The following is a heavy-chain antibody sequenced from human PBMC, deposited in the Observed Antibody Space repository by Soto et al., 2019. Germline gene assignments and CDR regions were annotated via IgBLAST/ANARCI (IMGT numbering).Heavy chain of an antibody. J-gene: IGHJ5*02. D-gene: IGHD2-2*01. CDR3: ARDIVGVPEHPPPFDP. V-gene: IGHV3-21*01. Sequence: GGSLRLSCAASGFTFSSYSMNWVRQAPGKGLEWVSSISSSSSYIYYADSVKGRFTISRDNAKNSLYLQMNSLRAEDTAVYSFARDIVGVPEHPPPFDPWGQGTLVTVSS. CDR2: ISSSSSYI. CDR1: GFTFSSYS.